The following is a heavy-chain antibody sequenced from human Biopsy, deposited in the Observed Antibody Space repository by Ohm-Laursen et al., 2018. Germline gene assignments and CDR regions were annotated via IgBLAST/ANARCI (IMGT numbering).Heavy chain of an antibody. CDR2: LNPVSGNS. V-gene: IGHV1-8*01. J-gene: IGHJ5*02. Sequence: ATVKISCKASGYTFTSYDITWVRQASGQGPEWIGWLNPVSGNSNFGQKFRGRVTVTSDTSISTAYMELSGLTSDDPATYYCGRAVRNQLLTDPWGQGTLVTVTS. CDR3: GRAVRNQLLTDP. CDR1: GYTFTSYD. D-gene: IGHD1-7*01.